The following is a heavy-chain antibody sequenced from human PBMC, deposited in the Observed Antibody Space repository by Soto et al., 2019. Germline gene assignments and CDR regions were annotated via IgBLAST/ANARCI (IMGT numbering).Heavy chain of an antibody. D-gene: IGHD5-12*01. V-gene: IGHV3-15*01. CDR1: GFTFRNAW. J-gene: IGHJ4*02. CDR3: TTGLSNGDYNFDY. CDR2: IKGEADGGTT. Sequence: GSLRLSCAASGFTFRNAWMSWVRQAPGKGLEWVGRIKGEADGGTTDYAAPVKGRITISRDHSKDTLYLHMNSLKTEDTAVYYCTTGLSNGDYNFDYWGQGT.